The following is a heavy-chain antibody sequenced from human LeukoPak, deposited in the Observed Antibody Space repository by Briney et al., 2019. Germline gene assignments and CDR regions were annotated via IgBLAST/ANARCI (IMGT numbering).Heavy chain of an antibody. D-gene: IGHD6-13*01. Sequence: KVSCKASGGTFSSYAISWVRQAPGQGLEWMGGIIPIFGTANYAQKFQGRVTITADKSTSTAYMGLSSLRSEDTAVYYCARDSGWGEGAAWSMDVWGKGTTVTVSS. J-gene: IGHJ6*03. CDR3: ARDSGWGEGAAWSMDV. V-gene: IGHV1-69*06. CDR1: GGTFSSYA. CDR2: IIPIFGTA.